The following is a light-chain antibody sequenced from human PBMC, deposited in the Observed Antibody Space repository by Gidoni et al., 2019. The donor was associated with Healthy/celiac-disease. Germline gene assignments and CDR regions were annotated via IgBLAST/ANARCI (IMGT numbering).Light chain of an antibody. V-gene: IGKV3-15*01. CDR1: QSVSSN. J-gene: IGKJ4*01. CDR2: GAS. Sequence: VMTQSPATLSVSPGERATLSCRASQSVSSNLAWYQQKPGQAPRLLIYGASTRATGIPARFSGSGSGTEFTLTISSLQSEDFAVYYCQQYNNWPPLTFGGGTKVEIK. CDR3: QQYNNWPPLT.